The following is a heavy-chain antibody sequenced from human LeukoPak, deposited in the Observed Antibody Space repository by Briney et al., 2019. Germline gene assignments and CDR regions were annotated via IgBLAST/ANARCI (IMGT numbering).Heavy chain of an antibody. V-gene: IGHV1-2*02. J-gene: IGHJ4*02. CDR3: AREAQGTYKFLD. D-gene: IGHD1-1*01. Sequence: ASVKVSCKASGDTFTYYFVHWERQAPGQGLEWMGCIKYNGDGANSAQKFQGRVTMTWDTSITTAYMELSSLRSDDTAVYFCAREAQGTYKFLDWGQGTLVTVSS. CDR1: GDTFTYYF. CDR2: IKYNGDGA.